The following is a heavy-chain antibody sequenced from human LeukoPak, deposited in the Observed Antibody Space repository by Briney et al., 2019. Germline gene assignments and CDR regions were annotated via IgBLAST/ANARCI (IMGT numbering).Heavy chain of an antibody. D-gene: IGHD4-23*01. CDR1: GYTFTSYY. CDR3: ARGLTTVVTPGGYWFDP. CDR2: INPSGGST. J-gene: IGHJ5*02. Sequence: ASVKVSCKASGYTFTSYYMHWVRQAPGQGLEWMGIINPSGGSTSYAQKFQGRVTMTRDTSTSTVYTELSSLRSEDTAVYYCARGLTTVVTPGGYWFDPWGQGTLVTVSS. V-gene: IGHV1-46*01.